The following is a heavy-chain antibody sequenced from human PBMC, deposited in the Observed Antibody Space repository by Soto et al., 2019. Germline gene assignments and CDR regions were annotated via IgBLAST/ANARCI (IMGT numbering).Heavy chain of an antibody. CDR1: GFTFSSYA. J-gene: IGHJ6*02. V-gene: IGHV3-23*01. D-gene: IGHD3-10*01. CDR3: ARGDRGGSGSPASYYYSGLDV. CDR2: VSAGGDMT. Sequence: DVQLLESGGHLVQPGGSLRLSCAASGFTFSSYAMSWVRQSPGKGVEWVSSVSAGGDMTYYSDSVKGRFTISRDKSNNALFLQMNSLRIEDTALYYCARGDRGGSGSPASYYYSGLDVWGQGTTVTVS.